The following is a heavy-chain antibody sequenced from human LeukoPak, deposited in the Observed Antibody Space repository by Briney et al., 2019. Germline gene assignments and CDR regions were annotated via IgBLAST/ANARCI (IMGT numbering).Heavy chain of an antibody. J-gene: IGHJ4*02. CDR2: MNPNSGST. CDR3: AKSDPRKDHGDVVVPAASYFSN. D-gene: IGHD2-2*01. CDR1: GYTFTSYD. Sequence: GASVKVSCKASGYTFTSYDINWVRQATGQGPEWMGWMNPNSGSTGYAQKFQGRVTMTRNTSISTAYMELSSLRSEDTAVYYCAKSDPRKDHGDVVVPAASYFSNWGLGTLVTVSS. V-gene: IGHV1-8*01.